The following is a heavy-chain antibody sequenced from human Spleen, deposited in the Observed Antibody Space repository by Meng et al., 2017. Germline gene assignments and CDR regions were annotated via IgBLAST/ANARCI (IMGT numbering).Heavy chain of an antibody. V-gene: IGHV4-4*02. J-gene: IGHJ4*02. Sequence: QLHALGHVPVNPSGTVPLTCAVSGGSINSSNWWGWVRQPPGKGLEWIGDIYHSGTTNYNPSLKSLVTISVDKSKNQFSLKLTSVTAADTAVYYCASSLLISGGSGSYLYWGQGTLVTVSS. CDR1: GGSINSSNW. CDR3: ASSLLISGGSGSYLY. CDR2: IYHSGTT. D-gene: IGHD3-10*01.